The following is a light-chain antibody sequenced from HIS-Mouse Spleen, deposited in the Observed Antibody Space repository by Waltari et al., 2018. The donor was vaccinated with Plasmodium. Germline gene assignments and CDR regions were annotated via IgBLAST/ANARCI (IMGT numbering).Light chain of an antibody. J-gene: IGKJ1*01. CDR3: QQSYSTWT. Sequence: DIQMTQSPSSLSASVGDRVTSTCRASQSISSYLNWYQQKPGKAPKLLIYAAYSLQSGVPSMFSGTGSGTDFTLTISSLQPEDFATYFCQQSYSTWTFGQGTKVEIK. CDR2: AAY. CDR1: QSISSY. V-gene: IGKV1-39*01.